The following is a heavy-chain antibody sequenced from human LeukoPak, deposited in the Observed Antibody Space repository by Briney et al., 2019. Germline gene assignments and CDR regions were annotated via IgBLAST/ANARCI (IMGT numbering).Heavy chain of an antibody. Sequence: GESLRLSCAASGFTFSSYSMNWVRQAPGKGLEWVSFISTSSIYIYYTESLKGRFTVSRDNAKNSLYLQMNSLRAEDTALYYCAKDTGYSGYDYVDYWGQGTLVTVSS. CDR1: GFTFSSYS. V-gene: IGHV3-21*04. CDR3: AKDTGYSGYDYVDY. J-gene: IGHJ4*02. CDR2: ISTSSIYI. D-gene: IGHD5-12*01.